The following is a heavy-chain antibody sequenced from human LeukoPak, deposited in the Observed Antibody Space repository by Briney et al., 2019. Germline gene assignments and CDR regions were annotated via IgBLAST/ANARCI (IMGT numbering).Heavy chain of an antibody. CDR2: IYSGGST. CDR3: ARDADYGAHYYYGMDV. Sequence: GGSLRLSCAASGFTVSRNYMSWVRLAPGKGLEWVSVIYSGGSTYYADSVKGRFTISRDNSKNTLYLQMNSLRAEDTAVYYCARDADYGAHYYYGMDVWGQGTTVTVSS. D-gene: IGHD4-17*01. CDR1: GFTVSRNY. J-gene: IGHJ6*02. V-gene: IGHV3-66*01.